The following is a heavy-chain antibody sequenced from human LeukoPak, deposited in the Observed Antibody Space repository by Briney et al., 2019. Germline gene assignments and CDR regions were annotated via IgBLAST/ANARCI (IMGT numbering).Heavy chain of an antibody. CDR1: GGSISSYY. CDR2: IYYSGST. CDR3: ARVVSDYYDSSGYLDY. Sequence: SETLSLTCTLSGGSISSYYWSWIRQPPGKGLAWIGYIYYSGSTNYNPSLKSRVTISVDTSKNQFSLKLNSVTAADTAVYYCARVVSDYYDSSGYLDYWGQGTLVTVS. J-gene: IGHJ4*02. V-gene: IGHV4-59*01. D-gene: IGHD3-22*01.